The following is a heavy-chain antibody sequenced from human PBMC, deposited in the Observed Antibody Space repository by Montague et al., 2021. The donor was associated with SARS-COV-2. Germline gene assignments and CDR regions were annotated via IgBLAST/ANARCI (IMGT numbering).Heavy chain of an antibody. CDR3: ACHWGLCGAFDI. J-gene: IGHJ3*02. Sequence: SETLSLTCTVSGGSISSYYCYWIRQPPGKGLEWIGRIYTSWSTSXNPSLKSRVTISVDTSKNQISLKLSSVTAADTAVYYCACHWGLCGAFDIWGQGTLVTASS. CDR1: GGSISSYY. CDR2: IYTSWST. D-gene: IGHD7-27*01. V-gene: IGHV4-4*07.